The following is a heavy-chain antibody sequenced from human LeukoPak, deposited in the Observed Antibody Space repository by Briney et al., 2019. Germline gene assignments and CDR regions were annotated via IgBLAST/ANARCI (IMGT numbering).Heavy chain of an antibody. J-gene: IGHJ4*02. CDR3: ARDDRVLLWFGESFY. V-gene: IGHV1-2*02. CDR2: INPNSGGT. D-gene: IGHD3-10*01. CDR1: GYTFTGYY. Sequence: VASVKVSCKASGYTFTGYYMHWVRQAPGQGLDWMGWINPNSGGTNYAQKFQGRVTMTRDTSISTAYMELSRLRSDDTAVYYCARDDRVLLWFGESFYWGQGTLVTVSS.